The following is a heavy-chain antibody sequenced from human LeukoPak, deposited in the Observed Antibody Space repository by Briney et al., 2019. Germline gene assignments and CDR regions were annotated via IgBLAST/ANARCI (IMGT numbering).Heavy chain of an antibody. J-gene: IGHJ4*02. V-gene: IGHV3-23*01. CDR2: ISGSGGST. Sequence: GGSLRLSCAASGFTFSSYAMSWVRQAPGKGLEWVSAISGSGGSTYYADSVKGRFTISRDNSKNTLYLQMNSLRAEDTAVYYCANSQYSCSWLYPPHFDYWGQGTLVTVSS. D-gene: IGHD6-13*01. CDR3: ANSQYSCSWLYPPHFDY. CDR1: GFTFSSYA.